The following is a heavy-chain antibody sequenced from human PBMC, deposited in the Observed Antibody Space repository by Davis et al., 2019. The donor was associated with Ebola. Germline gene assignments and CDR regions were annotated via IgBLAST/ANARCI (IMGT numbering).Heavy chain of an antibody. D-gene: IGHD6-19*01. Sequence: SETLSLTCAVSGGSISSSNWWSWVRQPPGKGLEWIGEINHSGSTNYNPSLKSRVTISLDTSKNQFSLKLSSVTAADTAVYYCARLPWIQRRSSGWYGRYFDYWGQGTLVTVSS. CDR1: GGSISSSNW. CDR2: INHSGST. V-gene: IGHV4-4*02. J-gene: IGHJ4*02. CDR3: ARLPWIQRRSSGWYGRYFDY.